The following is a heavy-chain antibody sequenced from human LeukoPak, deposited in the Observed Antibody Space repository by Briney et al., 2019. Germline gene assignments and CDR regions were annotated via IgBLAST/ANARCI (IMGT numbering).Heavy chain of an antibody. D-gene: IGHD3-22*01. CDR1: GYTFTGYY. CDR2: INPNSGGT. Sequence: ASVKVSCKASGYTFTGYYMHWVRQAPGQGLEWMGWINPNSGGTNYAQKFQGRVTMTRDTSISTAYMELSRLRSDDTAVYYCARGGDSTYYYDSSGYYPFDYWGQGTLVTVSS. V-gene: IGHV1-2*02. J-gene: IGHJ4*02. CDR3: ARGGDSTYYYDSSGYYPFDY.